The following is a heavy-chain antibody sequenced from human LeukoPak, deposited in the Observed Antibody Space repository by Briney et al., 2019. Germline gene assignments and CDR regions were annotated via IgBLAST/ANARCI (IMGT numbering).Heavy chain of an antibody. V-gene: IGHV3-23*01. CDR3: AKGSGATPYHYSYMNV. D-gene: IGHD3-10*01. CDR2: ISSSGGST. CDR1: GFTFTNYA. Sequence: GGSLRLSCAASGFTFTNYAMSWVRQAPGKGLEWVSIISSSGGSTYHADSVKGRFTISRDNSKNTLYLQMESLSAEDTAVYYCAKGSGATPYHYSYMNVXGKGTTVTASS. J-gene: IGHJ6*03.